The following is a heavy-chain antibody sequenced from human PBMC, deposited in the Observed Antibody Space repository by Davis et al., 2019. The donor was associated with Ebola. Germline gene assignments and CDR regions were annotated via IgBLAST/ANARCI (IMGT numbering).Heavy chain of an antibody. D-gene: IGHD1-26*01. Sequence: MPSETLSLTCAVSGGSISSSNWWSWVRQPPGKGLEWIGAIYHSGSTNYNPSLKSRVTISVDKSKNHFSLRLSSVTAADTAVYYCARVSGSYFNFDYWGQGTLVTVSS. CDR2: IYHSGST. V-gene: IGHV4-4*02. CDR3: ARVSGSYFNFDY. CDR1: GGSISSSNW. J-gene: IGHJ4*02.